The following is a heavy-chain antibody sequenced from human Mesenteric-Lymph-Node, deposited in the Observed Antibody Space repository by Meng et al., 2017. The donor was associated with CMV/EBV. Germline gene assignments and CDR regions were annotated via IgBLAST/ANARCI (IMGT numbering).Heavy chain of an antibody. V-gene: IGHV4-59*12. CDR3: ARALRTGYSSSYDY. D-gene: IGHD4-11*01. CDR2: IYYSGST. Sequence: GSLRLSCTVSGGSISSYYWSWIRQPPGKGLEWIGYIYYSGSTNYNPSLKSRVTISVDTSKNQFSLKVTSVTAADTAVYYCARALRTGYSSSYDYWGQGTLVTVSS. CDR1: GGSISSYY. J-gene: IGHJ4*02.